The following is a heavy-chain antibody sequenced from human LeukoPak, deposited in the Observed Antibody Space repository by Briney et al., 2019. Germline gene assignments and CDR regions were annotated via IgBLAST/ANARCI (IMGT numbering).Heavy chain of an antibody. CDR2: LYYTGSA. CDR3: ARHNYDFWSAVDF. CDR1: GGSISSSSYY. D-gene: IGHD3-3*01. Sequence: NSSETLSLTCTVSGGSISSSSYYWGWIRQPPGKGLEWIGSLYYTGSAYYNPSLRSRVTISVDTSKNQFSLRLGSVTAADTAVYYCARHNYDFWSAVDFWGQGALVTVSS. V-gene: IGHV4-39*01. J-gene: IGHJ4*02.